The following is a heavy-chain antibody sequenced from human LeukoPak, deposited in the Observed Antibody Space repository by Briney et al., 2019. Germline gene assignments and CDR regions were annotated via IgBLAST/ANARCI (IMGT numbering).Heavy chain of an antibody. V-gene: IGHV4-38-2*02. J-gene: IGHJ3*02. D-gene: IGHD3-9*01. Sequence: SETLSLTCNVSGDSIRGFYWAWIRQPPGKGLEWIGTIYHGGSTYYNPSLESRVTISLDTSKNHFSLNLTSVTAADTAMYYCARVAERTWLPYDAAFDIWGLGTMVTVSS. CDR1: GDSIRGFY. CDR3: ARVAERTWLPYDAAFDI. CDR2: IYHGGST.